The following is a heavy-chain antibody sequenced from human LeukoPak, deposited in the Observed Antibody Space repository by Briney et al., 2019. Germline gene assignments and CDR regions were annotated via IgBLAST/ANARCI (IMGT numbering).Heavy chain of an antibody. V-gene: IGHV4-34*01. CDR1: GGSFSGYY. Sequence: SETLSLTCAVYGGSFSGYYWSWIRQPPGKGLEWIGEINHSGSTNYNPSLKSRVTISVDTSKNQFSLKLSSVTAADTAVYYCTRGPGYGDYVVDYWGQGTLVTVSS. J-gene: IGHJ4*02. CDR2: INHSGST. D-gene: IGHD4-17*01. CDR3: TRGPGYGDYVVDY.